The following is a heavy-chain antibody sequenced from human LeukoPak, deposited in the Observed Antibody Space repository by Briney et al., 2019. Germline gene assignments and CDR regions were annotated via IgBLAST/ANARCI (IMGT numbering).Heavy chain of an antibody. J-gene: IGHJ4*02. Sequence: ASVKVYCKASGYTFTSYGISWVRQAPGQGLEWMGWISAYNGNTDYAQKLQGRVTMTTDTSTSTAYMELRSLRSGDTAVYYCARVTQTDYDFDYWGQGTLVTVSS. CDR3: ARVTQTDYDFDY. CDR1: GYTFTSYG. D-gene: IGHD4-17*01. V-gene: IGHV1-18*01. CDR2: ISAYNGNT.